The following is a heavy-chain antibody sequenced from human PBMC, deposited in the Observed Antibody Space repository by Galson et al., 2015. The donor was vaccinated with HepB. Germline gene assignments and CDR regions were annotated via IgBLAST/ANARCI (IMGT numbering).Heavy chain of an antibody. D-gene: IGHD3-22*01. Sequence: SLRLSCAASGFTFGDYAMSWFRQAPGKGLEWVGFIRSKAYGGTTEYAASVKGRFTISRDDSKSIAYLQMNSLKTEDTAVYYCTRGGLGRRSSGYYSPWYTFDYWGQGTLVTVSS. CDR3: TRGGLGRRSSGYYSPWYTFDY. J-gene: IGHJ4*02. CDR2: IRSKAYGGTT. CDR1: GFTFGDYA. V-gene: IGHV3-49*03.